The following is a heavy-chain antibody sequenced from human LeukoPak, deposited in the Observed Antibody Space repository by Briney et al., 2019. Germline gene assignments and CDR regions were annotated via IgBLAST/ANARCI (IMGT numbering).Heavy chain of an antibody. V-gene: IGHV3-23*01. CDR1: GFTFSKYA. Sequence: GGSLRLSCAASGFTFSKYAMTWVRQAPGKGLEWVSAISSSTLKIYYADSVKGRFTISRDNSKNTLYLQMNSLRAEDTAVYYCAKEGARLEYLFDYWGQGTLVTVSS. D-gene: IGHD1-1*01. CDR3: AKEGARLEYLFDY. J-gene: IGHJ4*02. CDR2: ISSSTLKI.